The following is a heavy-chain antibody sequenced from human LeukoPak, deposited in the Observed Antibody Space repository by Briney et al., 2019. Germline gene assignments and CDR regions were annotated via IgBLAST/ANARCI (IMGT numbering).Heavy chain of an antibody. CDR1: GGSISSYY. V-gene: IGHV4-59*01. CDR2: IYYSGST. CDR3: ARVRRHDSSGYPKPHLDY. Sequence: SETLSLTCTVSGGSISSYYWSWLRQPPGKGLEWIGYIYYSGSTNYTPSLKSRVTISVDTSKNQFSLKLSSVTAADTAVYYCARVRRHDSSGYPKPHLDYWGQGTLVTVSS. D-gene: IGHD3-22*01. J-gene: IGHJ4*02.